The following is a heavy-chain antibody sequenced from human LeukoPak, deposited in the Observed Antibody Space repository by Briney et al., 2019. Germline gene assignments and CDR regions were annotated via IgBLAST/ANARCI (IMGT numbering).Heavy chain of an antibody. CDR1: GGSISSYY. V-gene: IGHV4-59*01. D-gene: IGHD2-21*02. Sequence: PSETLSLTCTVSGGSISSYYWSWIRQPPGKGLEWIGYIYYSGSTNYNPSLKSRVTISVDTSKNQFSLKLSSVTAADTAAYYCARDRDGDFFDYWGQGALVTVSS. CDR3: ARDRDGDFFDY. CDR2: IYYSGST. J-gene: IGHJ4*02.